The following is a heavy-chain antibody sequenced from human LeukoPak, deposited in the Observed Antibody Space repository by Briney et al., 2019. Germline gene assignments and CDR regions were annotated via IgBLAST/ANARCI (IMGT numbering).Heavy chain of an antibody. D-gene: IGHD2-2*01. J-gene: IGHJ5*02. Sequence: GGSLRPSCAASGFTFSSYAMHWVRQAPGKGLEWVAVISYDGSNKYYADSVKGRFTISRDNSKNTLYLQMNSLRAEDTAVYYCARETSWASERTNWFDPWGQGTLVTVSS. V-gene: IGHV3-30-3*01. CDR1: GFTFSSYA. CDR3: ARETSWASERTNWFDP. CDR2: ISYDGSNK.